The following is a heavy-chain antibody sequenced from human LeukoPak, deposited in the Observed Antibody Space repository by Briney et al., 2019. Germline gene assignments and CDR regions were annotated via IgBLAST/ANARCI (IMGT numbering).Heavy chain of an antibody. CDR3: AKHRGGWTYYHYGMDV. CDR1: GFIFRNYA. CDR2: ISGSGAGT. V-gene: IGHV3-23*01. J-gene: IGHJ6*02. D-gene: IGHD6-19*01. Sequence: GGSLRLSCAACGFIFRNYAMSWVRQAPGKGLEWVLGISGSGAGTYYEDSVKGRFTISRDNPRKGLYLQMNSLTVEDTALYFCAKHRGGWTYYHYGMDVWGQGTTVTVSS.